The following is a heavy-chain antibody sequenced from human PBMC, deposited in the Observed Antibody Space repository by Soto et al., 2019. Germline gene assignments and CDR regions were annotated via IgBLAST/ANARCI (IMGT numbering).Heavy chain of an antibody. CDR1: GDSVSNNGAT. V-gene: IGHV6-1*01. CDR2: AYYRSRWRY. D-gene: IGHD6-19*01. CDR3: ARDPPDFNSGLDY. Sequence: SQTLSLTCAISGDSVSNNGATWNWIRQSPSRGLEWLGRAYYRSRWRYDYAASVRGRTTINPDTSKNQFSLQLNSVTPEDTAVYYCARDPPDFNSGLDYWGQGTLVTVSS. J-gene: IGHJ4*02.